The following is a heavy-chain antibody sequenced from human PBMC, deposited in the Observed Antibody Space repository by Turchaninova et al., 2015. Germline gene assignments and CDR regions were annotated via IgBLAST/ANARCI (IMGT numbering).Heavy chain of an antibody. CDR3: ARVDYGDSNFDY. Sequence: VHLQQWGSGLLQSSQTLSLTCAVSGGSFTGYSWTWIRQPPGKGLDGIGKINYGGSPNYNQSLKGRVTISEDTAKKQFSLNLKSVTAADTAVYYCARVDYGDSNFDYWGQGTLVTVPS. CDR1: GGSFTGYS. V-gene: IGHV4-34*01. J-gene: IGHJ4*02. D-gene: IGHD4-17*01. CDR2: INYGGSP.